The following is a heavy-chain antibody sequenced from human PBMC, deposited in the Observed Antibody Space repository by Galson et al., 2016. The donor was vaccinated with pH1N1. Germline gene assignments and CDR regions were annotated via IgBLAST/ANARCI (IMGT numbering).Heavy chain of an antibody. V-gene: IGHV3-30-3*01. J-gene: IGHJ6*02. CDR2: TSYDGSNK. D-gene: IGHD6-19*01. Sequence: SLRLSCAASGFTFSTYAMRWVRQAPGKGPEWVALTSYDGSNKYYADSVKGRFTISRGNSKNTLYLEMNSLRAEDTAVYYCARETPYSSGWGYYYGMDVWGQGTTVTVSS. CDR1: GFTFSTYA. CDR3: ARETPYSSGWGYYYGMDV.